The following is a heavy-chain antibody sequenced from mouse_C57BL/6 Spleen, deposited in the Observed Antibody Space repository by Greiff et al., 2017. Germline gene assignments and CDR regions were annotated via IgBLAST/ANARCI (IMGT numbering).Heavy chain of an antibody. CDR1: GYTFTSYW. D-gene: IGHD2-5*01. Sequence: QVQLQQPGAELVRPGSSVKLSCKASGYTFTSYWMQWVKQRPIQGLEWIGNIDPSGSETHYNQKFKDKATLTVDKSSSTAYMQLSSLTSEDSAVYNRAREADYSNAFAYWGQGTLVTVSA. J-gene: IGHJ3*01. CDR2: IDPSGSET. V-gene: IGHV1-52*01. CDR3: AREADYSNAFAY.